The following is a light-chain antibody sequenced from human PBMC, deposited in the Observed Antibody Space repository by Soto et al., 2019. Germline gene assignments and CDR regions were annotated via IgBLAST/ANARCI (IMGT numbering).Light chain of an antibody. J-gene: IGLJ2*01. CDR2: EVS. CDR1: SSDVGGYNS. Sequence: QAVVTQPPSASGSPGQSVTISCTGTSSDVGGYNSVSWYQQHPGKAPKLMIYEVSKRPSGVPDRFSGSKSGNTASLTVSGLQAEDEADYYCSSYAGNNNVIFGGGTKLTVL. V-gene: IGLV2-8*01. CDR3: SSYAGNNNVI.